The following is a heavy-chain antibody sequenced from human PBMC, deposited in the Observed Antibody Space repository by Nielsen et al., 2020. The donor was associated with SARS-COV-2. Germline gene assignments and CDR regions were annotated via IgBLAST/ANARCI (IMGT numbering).Heavy chain of an antibody. CDR2: ISYDGSNK. Sequence: GESLKISCAASGFTFSSYAMHWVRQAPGKGLEWVAVISYDGSNKYYADSVKGRFTISRDNSKNTLYLQMNSLRAEDTAVYYCARDQGGSDHYGMDVWGQGTTVTVSS. CDR3: ARDQGGSDHYGMDV. CDR1: GFTFSSYA. J-gene: IGHJ6*02. V-gene: IGHV3-30-3*01. D-gene: IGHD3-10*01.